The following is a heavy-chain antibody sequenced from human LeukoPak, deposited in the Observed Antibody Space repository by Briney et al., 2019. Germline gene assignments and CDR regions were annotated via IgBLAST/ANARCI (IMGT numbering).Heavy chain of an antibody. Sequence: GGSLRLSCAASGFTFDDYAMHWVRQAPGKGLEWVSGINWNSGCIGYVDSVTGRFTISRDNAKNSLYLQMNSLRAEDTALYYCAKAPIAVAARFDYWGQGTLVTVSS. D-gene: IGHD6-19*01. CDR1: GFTFDDYA. J-gene: IGHJ4*02. CDR3: AKAPIAVAARFDY. V-gene: IGHV3-9*01. CDR2: INWNSGCI.